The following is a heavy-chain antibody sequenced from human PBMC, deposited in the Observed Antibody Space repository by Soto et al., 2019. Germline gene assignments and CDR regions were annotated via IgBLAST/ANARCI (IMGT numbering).Heavy chain of an antibody. Sequence: GGSLRLSCAASGFSFEDYTMHWVRHTPGKGPEWISLISWDGGRTLYSDSVKGRFIISRDNSKNSLYLQMNSLTTEDTALYFCARDSYDALNGQKRYFDHWGQGTLVTVSS. V-gene: IGHV3-43*01. CDR1: GFSFEDYT. CDR3: ARDSYDALNGQKRYFDH. CDR2: ISWDGGRT. D-gene: IGHD3-9*01. J-gene: IGHJ4*02.